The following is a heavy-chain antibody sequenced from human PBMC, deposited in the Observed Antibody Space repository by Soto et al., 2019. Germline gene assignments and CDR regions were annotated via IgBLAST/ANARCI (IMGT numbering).Heavy chain of an antibody. CDR1: GYTFDTYG. D-gene: IGHD3-16*01. Sequence: QVQLVQSGSEVKRPGASVRVSCKASGYTFDTYGISWVRQAPGQGLEWMGWISAYNGHTDYAQRFQGRVTMTTDTSTNTVSLELRGLRSDDTAVYYCARGRTWGARDFDYWGQGTLGTVSS. V-gene: IGHV1-18*01. CDR3: ARGRTWGARDFDY. J-gene: IGHJ4*02. CDR2: ISAYNGHT.